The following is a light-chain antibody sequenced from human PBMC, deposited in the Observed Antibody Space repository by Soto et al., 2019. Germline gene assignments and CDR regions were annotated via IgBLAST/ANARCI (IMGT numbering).Light chain of an antibody. J-gene: IGKJ3*01. V-gene: IGKV1-39*01. Sequence: DVQMTQSPSSLSASVGDRVTITCRTSQTVSKYLNWYHQKPGQAPKLLIYAASTLQSGAPSRFSGSGFGTDFTLTISNLQPDDFATYYCQESYSGPPTFGPGTNVDIK. CDR2: AAS. CDR3: QESYSGPPT. CDR1: QTVSKY.